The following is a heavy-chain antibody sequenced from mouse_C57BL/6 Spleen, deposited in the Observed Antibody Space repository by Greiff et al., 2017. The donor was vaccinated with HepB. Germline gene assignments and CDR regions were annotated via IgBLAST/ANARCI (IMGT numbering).Heavy chain of an antibody. Sequence: EVKLVESGGDLVKPGGSLKLSCAASGFTFSSYGMSWVRQTPDKRLEWVATISSGGSYTYYPDSVKGRFTISRDNAKNTLYLQMSSLKSEDTAMDYCARHEEGSSYFDYWGQGTTLTVSS. CDR1: GFTFSSYG. J-gene: IGHJ2*01. D-gene: IGHD1-1*01. V-gene: IGHV5-6*01. CDR3: ARHEEGSSYFDY. CDR2: ISSGGSYT.